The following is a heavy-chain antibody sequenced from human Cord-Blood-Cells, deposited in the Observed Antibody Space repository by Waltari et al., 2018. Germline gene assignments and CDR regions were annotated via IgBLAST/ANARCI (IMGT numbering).Heavy chain of an antibody. CDR1: GGSISSSSYY. J-gene: IGHJ5*02. D-gene: IGHD3-10*01. CDR3: SRVGGSGSYYNWFDP. V-gene: IGHV4-39*01. Sequence: QLQLQESGPGLVKPSETLSLTCTVSGGSISSSSYYWGWIRQPPGKGLEWIGSIYYSGSTYYNPSLKSRVHISVDTSKNQFSLKRSSVTAADTAVYYCSRVGGSGSYYNWFDPWGQGTLVTVSS. CDR2: IYYSGST.